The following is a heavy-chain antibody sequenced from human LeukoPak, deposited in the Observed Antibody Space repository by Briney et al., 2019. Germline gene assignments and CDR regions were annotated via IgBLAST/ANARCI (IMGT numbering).Heavy chain of an antibody. Sequence: PSETLSLTCTVSGGSISRSYWSWIRQPPGKGLEWIGYIYYNGTTNYNPSLKSRLTILVDTSNNQSSLKLSSVTAADTALYYCARQYCTTTTCRTFDIWGQGTMVTVSS. V-gene: IGHV4-59*01. CDR1: GGSISRSY. CDR3: ARQYCTTTTCRTFDI. CDR2: IYYNGTT. J-gene: IGHJ3*02. D-gene: IGHD2-2*01.